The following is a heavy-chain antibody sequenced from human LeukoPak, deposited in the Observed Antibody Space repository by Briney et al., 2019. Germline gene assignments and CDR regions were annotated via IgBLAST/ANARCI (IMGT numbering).Heavy chain of an antibody. CDR3: AATGIAAAGTGYAFDI. V-gene: IGHV1-2*04. Sequence: ASVKVSCKASGYTFTGYYMHWVRQAPGQGLEWMGWINPNSGGTNYAQKFQGWVTMTRDTSISTAYMELSRLRSDDTAVYYCAATGIAAAGTGYAFDIWGQGTMVTVSS. J-gene: IGHJ3*02. D-gene: IGHD6-13*01. CDR1: GYTFTGYY. CDR2: INPNSGGT.